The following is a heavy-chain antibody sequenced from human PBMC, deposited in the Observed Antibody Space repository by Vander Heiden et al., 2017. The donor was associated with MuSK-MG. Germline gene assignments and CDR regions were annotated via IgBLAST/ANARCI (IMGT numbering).Heavy chain of an antibody. CDR1: GFTFSSYD. CDR3: AKGLQREQQLVLIAEFDY. D-gene: IGHD6-13*01. V-gene: IGHV3-23*01. CDR2: ISGSGGST. Sequence: EVQLLESGGGVVQHGGSLRLSCAASGFTFSSYDMRWVRQAPGKGLEWVSAISGSGGSTYYADSVKGRFTISRDNSKNTLYLQMNSLRAEDTAVYYCAKGLQREQQLVLIAEFDYWGQGTLVTVSS. J-gene: IGHJ4*02.